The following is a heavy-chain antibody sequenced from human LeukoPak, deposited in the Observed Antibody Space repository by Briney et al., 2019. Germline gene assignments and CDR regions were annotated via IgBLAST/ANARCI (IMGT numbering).Heavy chain of an antibody. Sequence: GGSLRLSCAASGFTFSSCAMSWVRQAPGKGLEWVSTISGSGGSTYYADSVKGRFTISRDNSKNTLYLQMNSLRAEDTAVYYCARTMIVVATQYYFDYWGQGTLVTVSS. CDR1: GFTFSSCA. V-gene: IGHV3-23*01. J-gene: IGHJ4*02. CDR2: ISGSGGST. CDR3: ARTMIVVATQYYFDY. D-gene: IGHD3-22*01.